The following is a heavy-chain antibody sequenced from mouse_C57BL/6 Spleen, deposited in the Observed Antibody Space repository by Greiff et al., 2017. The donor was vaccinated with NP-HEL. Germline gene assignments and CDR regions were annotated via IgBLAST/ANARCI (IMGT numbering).Heavy chain of an antibody. J-gene: IGHJ1*03. CDR2: IYPRSGNT. CDR3: ARAGHYYGSSYGYFDV. V-gene: IGHV1-81*01. D-gene: IGHD1-1*01. CDR1: GYTFTSYG. Sequence: VKLMESGAELARPGASVKLSCKASGYTFTSYGISWVKQRTGQGLEWIGEIYPRSGNTYYNEKFKGKATLTADKSSSTAYMELRSLTSEDSAVYFCARAGHYYGSSYGYFDVWGTGTTVTVSS.